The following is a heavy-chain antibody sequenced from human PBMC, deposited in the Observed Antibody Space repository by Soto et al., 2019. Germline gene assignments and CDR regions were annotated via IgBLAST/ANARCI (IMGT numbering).Heavy chain of an antibody. Sequence: QVQLVQSGGEVKKPGASVKVSCMASGYTFTSYDIHWVRQATGQGLEWMGWMNPNNGNPGYAQRFKGRVTMTSNNSISTAYKELRSLRSEDTAVYFCARAWSSRYWRWVDPCGQGTLVAVSS. CDR1: GYTFTSYD. CDR2: MNPNNGNP. J-gene: IGHJ5*02. V-gene: IGHV1-8*01. D-gene: IGHD6-13*01. CDR3: ARAWSSRYWRWVDP.